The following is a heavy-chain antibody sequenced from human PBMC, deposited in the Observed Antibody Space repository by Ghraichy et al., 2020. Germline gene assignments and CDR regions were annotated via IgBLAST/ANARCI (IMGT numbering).Heavy chain of an antibody. CDR3: ARHIGVTGTRGFDY. V-gene: IGHV4-4*02. D-gene: IGHD6-19*01. Sequence: SETLSLTCTVSGASIISNWWSWVRQPPGKGLEWVGEIYHTGRTNYNPSLMSRVSISMDQSENHFSIELHSVTAADTAMYYCARHIGVTGTRGFDYWGQGALVTVSS. CDR1: GASIISNW. J-gene: IGHJ4*02. CDR2: IYHTGRT.